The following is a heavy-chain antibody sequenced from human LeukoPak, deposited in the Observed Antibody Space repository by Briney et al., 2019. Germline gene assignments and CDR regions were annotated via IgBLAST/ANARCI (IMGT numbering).Heavy chain of an antibody. D-gene: IGHD3-10*01. V-gene: IGHV3-9*01. J-gene: IGHJ4*02. Sequence: GRSLRLSCVASGFTFDDYAMHWVRQAPGKGLEWVSGISWNSGSIGYADSVKGRFTISRDNAKNSLYLQMNSLRAEDTALYYCAKEDGSGSYYPYYFDYWGQGTLVTVSS. CDR3: AKEDGSGSYYPYYFDY. CDR1: GFTFDDYA. CDR2: ISWNSGSI.